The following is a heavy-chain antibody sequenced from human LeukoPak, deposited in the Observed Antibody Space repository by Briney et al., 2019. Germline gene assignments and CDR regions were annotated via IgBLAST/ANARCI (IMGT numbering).Heavy chain of an antibody. Sequence: GASVKVSCKASGYTFTSYAMNWVRQAPGQGLEWMGWINTNTGNPTYAQGFTGRFVLSLDTSVSTAYLQISSLKAEDTAVYYCAARQRVVPHAFDIWGQGTMVTVSS. J-gene: IGHJ3*02. CDR3: AARQRVVPHAFDI. CDR1: GYTFTSYA. CDR2: INTNTGNP. V-gene: IGHV7-4-1*02. D-gene: IGHD3-3*01.